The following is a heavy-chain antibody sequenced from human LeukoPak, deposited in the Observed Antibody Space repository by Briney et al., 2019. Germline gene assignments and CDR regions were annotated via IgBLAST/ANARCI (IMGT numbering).Heavy chain of an antibody. CDR2: ISSYKGNT. V-gene: IGHV1-18*01. D-gene: IGHD3-22*01. CDR3: ARDGRDSSGYLIDF. J-gene: IGHJ4*02. CDR1: GYTFTSKG. Sequence: ASVKVSCKGSGYTFTSKGISWVRQAPGLGLEWMGWISSYKGNTDYAQKFQGRFTMTTDTSTRTVYMELRSLRSDDTAVYYCARDGRDSSGYLIDFWGQGTLVTVSS.